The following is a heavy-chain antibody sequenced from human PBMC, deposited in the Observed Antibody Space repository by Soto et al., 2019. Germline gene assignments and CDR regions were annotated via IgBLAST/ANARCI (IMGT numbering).Heavy chain of an antibody. CDR1: GYTFLDFY. J-gene: IGHJ4*02. Sequence: QVQLVQSGTEVKKPGASVKVSCKASGYTFLDFYIHWVRQAPGQGLEWMGFINPSGGGTTYAQQFQGRLTMTRDTPTSTVYMELITLRSEDTAIYYCARDKPFSADYWGQGTLVT. CDR3: ARDKPFSADY. V-gene: IGHV1-46*01. CDR2: INPSGGGT. D-gene: IGHD3-3*02.